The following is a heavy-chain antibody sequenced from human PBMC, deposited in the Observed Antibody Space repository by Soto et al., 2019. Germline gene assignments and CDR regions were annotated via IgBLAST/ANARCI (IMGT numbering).Heavy chain of an antibody. CDR2: ISYDGSNK. J-gene: IGHJ6*02. D-gene: IGHD3-16*01. CDR1: GFTFFSYG. CDR3: ASLGRHG. Sequence: GGSLRLSCAASGFTFFSYGMHWVRQAPGKGLEWVAVISYDGSNKYYGDSVKGRFTISRDNSKNTLYLQMNSLRADDTAVYYCASLGRHGWGQGTTVTVSS. V-gene: IGHV3-30*03.